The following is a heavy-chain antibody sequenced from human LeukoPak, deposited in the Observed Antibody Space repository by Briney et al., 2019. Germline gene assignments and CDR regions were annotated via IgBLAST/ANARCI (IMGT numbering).Heavy chain of an antibody. D-gene: IGHD1-1*01. CDR2: INHRGDT. V-gene: IGHV4-34*01. Sequence: SETLSLTCAVYGGSFSAYYWSWIRQSPGKGLEXXXXINHRGDTNYNPSVKSRVSISVDTSKNQFSLKVTSLTAADTAVYYCARGPTISETGYFDYWGQGTLVTVSS. CDR1: GGSFSAYY. J-gene: IGHJ4*03. CDR3: ARGPTISETGYFDY.